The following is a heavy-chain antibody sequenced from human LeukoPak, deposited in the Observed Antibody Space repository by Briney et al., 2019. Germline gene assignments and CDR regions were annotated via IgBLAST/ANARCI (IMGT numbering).Heavy chain of an antibody. Sequence: ASVKVSCKASGYTFTSFSMNWVRQAPGQGLEWMGWINPNSGGTNYAQKFQGWVTMTRDTSISTAYMELSRLRSDDTAVYYCARQNGGSYYYYFDYWGQGTLVTVSS. J-gene: IGHJ4*02. CDR1: GYTFTSFS. V-gene: IGHV1-2*04. D-gene: IGHD1-26*01. CDR3: ARQNGGSYYYYFDY. CDR2: INPNSGGT.